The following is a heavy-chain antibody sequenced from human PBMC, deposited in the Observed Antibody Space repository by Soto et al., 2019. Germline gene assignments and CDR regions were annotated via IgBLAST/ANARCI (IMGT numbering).Heavy chain of an antibody. CDR1: EFTFTHYW. CDR2: ISSDGTTT. Sequence: EVQLVESGGGLVQPGGSLRLSCVASEFTFTHYWMHWVRQAPGKGLVWVSRISSDGTTTNYADSVKGRFTISRDNAKNTLYLQMTSLRGEDRAIYYCVRGKVAAGFDYWGQGALVTVSS. CDR3: VRGKVAAGFDY. D-gene: IGHD6-13*01. J-gene: IGHJ4*02. V-gene: IGHV3-74*01.